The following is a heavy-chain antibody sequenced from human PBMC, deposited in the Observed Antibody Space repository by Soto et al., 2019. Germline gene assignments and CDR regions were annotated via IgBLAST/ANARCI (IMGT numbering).Heavy chain of an antibody. Sequence: KPGGSLRLSCAASGFTFSNAWMTWVRQAPGKGLEWVGRIKNKADGVTTDYAAPVKGRFSISRDDSKNTVYLQMNSLKTEDTAVYYCTTTHTVTAEGSPFDYWGQGTLVTVSS. CDR2: IKNKADGVTT. D-gene: IGHD2-21*02. CDR1: GFTFSNAW. J-gene: IGHJ4*02. V-gene: IGHV3-15*05. CDR3: TTTHTVTAEGSPFDY.